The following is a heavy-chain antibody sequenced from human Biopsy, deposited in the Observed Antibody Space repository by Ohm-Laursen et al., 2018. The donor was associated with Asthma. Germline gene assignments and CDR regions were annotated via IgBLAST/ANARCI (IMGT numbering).Heavy chain of an antibody. CDR1: GFSFSNFA. J-gene: IGHJ4*02. Sequence: RSLRLSCAASGFSFSNFAIHWVRQAPGKGLEWVGVISKDASTQDYADSVKGRFTMARDNSKNTLDLQMNSLRAEDSAIYYCAKYSVFYYRGGNDYWGQGIVVTVSS. CDR2: ISKDASTQ. CDR3: AKYSVFYYRGGNDY. V-gene: IGHV3-30*18. D-gene: IGHD1-26*01.